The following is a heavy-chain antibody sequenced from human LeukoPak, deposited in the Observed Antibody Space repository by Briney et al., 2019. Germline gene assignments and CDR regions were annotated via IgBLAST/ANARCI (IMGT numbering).Heavy chain of an antibody. J-gene: IGHJ6*02. Sequence: GGSLRLSCAASEFTFRSYAMHWVPQAPGKGLGWVAVISYDGSKRYYADSVKGTFTISRDNSKNPLYLQMTSLRTEDTAVYYCAKPYGGLYYFYGVDVWGQGTTVTVSS. CDR2: ISYDGSKR. CDR3: AKPYGGLYYFYGVDV. V-gene: IGHV3-30*18. CDR1: EFTFRSYA. D-gene: IGHD4-23*01.